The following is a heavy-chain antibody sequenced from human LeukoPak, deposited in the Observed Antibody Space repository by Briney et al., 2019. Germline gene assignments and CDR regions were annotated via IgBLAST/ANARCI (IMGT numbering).Heavy chain of an antibody. CDR1: GYTFTSYD. V-gene: IGHV1-8*01. CDR2: MNPNSGNT. CDR3: ASPERYYYDSSGYYVY. Sequence: ASVKVSCKASGYTFTSYDINWVRQATGQGLEWMGWMNPNSGNTGYAQKFQGRVTMTRNTSISTAYMELSSLRSEDTAVYYCASPERYYYDSSGYYVYWGQGTLVTVSS. D-gene: IGHD3-22*01. J-gene: IGHJ4*02.